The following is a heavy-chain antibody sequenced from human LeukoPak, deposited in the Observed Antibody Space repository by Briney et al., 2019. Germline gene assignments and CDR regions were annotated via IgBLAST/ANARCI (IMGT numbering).Heavy chain of an antibody. CDR3: ARTRLRFLECPSDY. D-gene: IGHD3-3*01. CDR1: GYTFTTYG. V-gene: IGHV1-18*01. CDR2: ISSYNGNT. Sequence: GASVKVSCKASGYTFTTYGISWVRQAPGQGLEWMGWISSYNGNTNYAQKLQGRVTMTTDTSTSTAYMELRSLRSDDTAVYYCARTRLRFLECPSDYWGQGTLVTVSS. J-gene: IGHJ4*02.